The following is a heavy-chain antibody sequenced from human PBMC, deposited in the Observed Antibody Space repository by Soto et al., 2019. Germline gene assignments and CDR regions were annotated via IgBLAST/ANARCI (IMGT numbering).Heavy chain of an antibody. CDR3: ARGILSGYLPFDY. CDR1: GGSISSYY. D-gene: IGHD3-22*01. Sequence: SETLSLTCTVSGGSISSYYWSWIRQPPGKGLEWIGYIYHSGSTNYNPSLKSRVTISVDTSKNQFSMKMSSVTAADTAVYFCARGILSGYLPFDYWGQGTLVT. J-gene: IGHJ4*02. V-gene: IGHV4-59*01. CDR2: IYHSGST.